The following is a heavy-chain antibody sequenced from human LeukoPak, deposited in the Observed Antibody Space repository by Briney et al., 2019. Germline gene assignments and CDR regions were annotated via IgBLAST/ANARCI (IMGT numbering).Heavy chain of an antibody. J-gene: IGHJ4*02. CDR1: GFTFSSNW. D-gene: IGHD1-7*01. Sequence: PGGSLRLSCAASGFTFSSNWMTWVRQAPGKGLEWVANIKQDGSKEYHVDSVKGRFTISRDNAKNSLYLHMNSLRAEDTAVYYCARHDNWNFPYWGQGTLVTVSS. CDR3: ARHDNWNFPY. V-gene: IGHV3-7*01. CDR2: IKQDGSKE.